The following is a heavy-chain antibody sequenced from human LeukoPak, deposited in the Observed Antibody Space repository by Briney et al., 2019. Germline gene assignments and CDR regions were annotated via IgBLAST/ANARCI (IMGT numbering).Heavy chain of an antibody. Sequence: GGSLRLSCAASGFTVSSYYMSWVRQAPGKGLEWVSGIYSGGSNYYSDSVKGRFTISRDTSKSTLYLQMNSLRAEDTAVYYCARGGLGYCSSTSCYAFDPWGQGTLVTVSS. D-gene: IGHD2-2*01. J-gene: IGHJ5*02. CDR3: ARGGLGYCSSTSCYAFDP. V-gene: IGHV3-66*02. CDR1: GFTVSSYY. CDR2: IYSGGSN.